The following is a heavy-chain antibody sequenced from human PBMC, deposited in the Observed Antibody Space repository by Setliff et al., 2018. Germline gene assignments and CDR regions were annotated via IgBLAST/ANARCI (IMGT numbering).Heavy chain of an antibody. Sequence: PGGSLRLSCAGSGFNFTHAWMNWVRQAPGKGLEWVANIKQDGSEKYYVDSVKGRFSISRDNARDSLYLQMNSLRAEDTAVYYCVRDTTSGWMLTNWGQGTLVTVSS. CDR2: IKQDGSEK. CDR3: VRDTTSGWMLTN. CDR1: GFNFTHAW. D-gene: IGHD6-25*01. V-gene: IGHV3-7*01. J-gene: IGHJ4*02.